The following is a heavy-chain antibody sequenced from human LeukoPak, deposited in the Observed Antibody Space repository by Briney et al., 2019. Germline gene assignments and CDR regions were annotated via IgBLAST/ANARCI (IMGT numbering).Heavy chain of an antibody. J-gene: IGHJ4*02. CDR2: IIPIFGTA. Sequence: WASVNVSCTASGGTFSSYAISWVRQAPGQGLEWMGGIIPIFGTANYAQTFQGRVTITADESTSTAYTELSSLRSEDTAGYYCARVGDSSSYRTDFDYWGQGTLVTVSS. D-gene: IGHD6-6*01. CDR3: ARVGDSSSYRTDFDY. CDR1: GGTFSSYA. V-gene: IGHV1-69*13.